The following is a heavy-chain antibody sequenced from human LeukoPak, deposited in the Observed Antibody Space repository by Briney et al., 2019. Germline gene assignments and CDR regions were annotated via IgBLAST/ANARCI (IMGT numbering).Heavy chain of an antibody. CDR1: GYTFTSYG. J-gene: IGHJ4*02. CDR3: ARDSTVVTRALRY. Sequence: ASVKVSCKASGYTFTSYGISWVRQTPGQGLEWMGWISAYNGNTNYAQKLQGRVTMTTDTSTSTACMELRSLRSDDTVVYYCARDSTVVTRALRYWGQGTLVTVSS. V-gene: IGHV1-18*01. D-gene: IGHD4-23*01. CDR2: ISAYNGNT.